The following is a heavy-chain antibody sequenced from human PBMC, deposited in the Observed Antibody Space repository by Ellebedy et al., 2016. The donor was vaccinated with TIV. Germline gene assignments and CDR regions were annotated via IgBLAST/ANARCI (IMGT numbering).Heavy chain of an antibody. CDR1: GVTFNSFP. D-gene: IGHD3-16*01. J-gene: IGHJ5*02. Sequence: AASVKVSCKTSGVTFNSFPFSWVRQAPGQGLEWMGGIIPMFGTANYAQTFQGRVTITAHESTTTAYMELSSLRSEDTAVYYCARDKPGGDNWFDPWGQGTLVTVSS. CDR2: IIPMFGTA. CDR3: ARDKPGGDNWFDP. V-gene: IGHV1-69*13.